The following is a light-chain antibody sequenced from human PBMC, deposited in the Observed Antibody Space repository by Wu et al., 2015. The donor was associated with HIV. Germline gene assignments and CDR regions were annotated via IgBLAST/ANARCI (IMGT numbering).Light chain of an antibody. CDR2: SAS. Sequence: EIVMTQSPATLSVSPGERATLSCRASQSVNSNLAWYQQKPGQAPRLLIYSASTRATGVPARFSGSGSGTEFTLTIDNLQPDDFGTYFCQHYINYPYTFGQGTKLDIK. CDR1: QSVNSN. V-gene: IGKV3-15*01. CDR3: QHYINYPYT. J-gene: IGKJ2*01.